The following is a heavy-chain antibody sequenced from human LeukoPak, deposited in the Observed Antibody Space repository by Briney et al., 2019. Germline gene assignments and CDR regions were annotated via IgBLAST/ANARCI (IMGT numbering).Heavy chain of an antibody. D-gene: IGHD3-10*01. CDR3: ARDSPGIPFDY. Sequence: ASVKVSCKASGYTFTDYYIHWMRQAPGQGLEWMGWINPNSGGTNYAQKFQGRVTMTRDTSITTAYMELSRLTSDDTAVYYCARDSPGIPFDYSGQGTLVTVSS. CDR1: GYTFTDYY. J-gene: IGHJ4*02. V-gene: IGHV1-2*02. CDR2: INPNSGGT.